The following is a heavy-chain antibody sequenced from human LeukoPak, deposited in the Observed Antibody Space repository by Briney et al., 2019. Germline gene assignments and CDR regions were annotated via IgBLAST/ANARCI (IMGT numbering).Heavy chain of an antibody. V-gene: IGHV3-30*18. Sequence: GGSLRLSCVVSGIPFSDYYMNWIRKAPGKGLEWVAVISYDGSNKYYADSVKGRFTISRDNSKNTLYLQMNTLRAEDTTVYYCAKDLTGYYYGMDVWGQGTTVTVSS. CDR1: GIPFSDYY. J-gene: IGHJ6*02. CDR3: AKDLTGYYYGMDV. CDR2: ISYDGSNK. D-gene: IGHD4/OR15-4a*01.